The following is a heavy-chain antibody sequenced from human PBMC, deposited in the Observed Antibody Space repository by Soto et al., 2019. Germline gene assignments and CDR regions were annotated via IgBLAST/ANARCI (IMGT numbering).Heavy chain of an antibody. V-gene: IGHV4-34*01. CDR3: ARGSHLAITMVRGVREARFDY. CDR2: INHSGST. Sequence: QVQLQQWGAGLLKPSETLSLTCAVYGGSFSGYYWSWIRQPPGKGLEWIGEINHSGSTNYNPSLKRRVTISVDTSKNQFSLKLGSVTAADTAVYYCARGSHLAITMVRGVREARFDYWGQGTLVTVSS. CDR1: GGSFSGYY. D-gene: IGHD3-10*01. J-gene: IGHJ4*02.